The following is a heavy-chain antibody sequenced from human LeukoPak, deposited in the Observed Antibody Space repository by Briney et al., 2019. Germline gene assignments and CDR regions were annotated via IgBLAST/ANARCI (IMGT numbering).Heavy chain of an antibody. CDR2: INHSGST. CDR1: GGSFSGYY. J-gene: IGHJ4*02. D-gene: IGHD4-17*01. Sequence: PSETLSLTCAVYGGSFSGYYWSWIRQPPGKGLEWIGEINHSGSTNYNPSLKSRVTISVDTSKNQFSLKLSSVTAEDTAVYYCAKVGYGDYVLDPWTPPYFDYWGQGTLVTVSS. CDR3: AKVGYGDYVLDPWTPPYFDY. V-gene: IGHV4-34*01.